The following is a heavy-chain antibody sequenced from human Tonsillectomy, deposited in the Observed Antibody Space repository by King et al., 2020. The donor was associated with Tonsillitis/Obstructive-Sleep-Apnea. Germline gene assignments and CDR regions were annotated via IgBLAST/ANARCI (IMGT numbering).Heavy chain of an antibody. Sequence: VQLQESGPGLVKPSETLSLTCTVSGGSVSSGSDYWSWIRQPPGKGLEWIGYIYYSGSTNYNPSLKSRVTISVDTSKKQFSLKLSSVTAADTAVYYCARVPGAGLRWFDPWGQGTRVTVSS. D-gene: IGHD3-10*01. CDR3: ARVPGAGLRWFDP. V-gene: IGHV4-61*01. CDR2: IYYSGST. J-gene: IGHJ5*02. CDR1: GGSVSSGSDY.